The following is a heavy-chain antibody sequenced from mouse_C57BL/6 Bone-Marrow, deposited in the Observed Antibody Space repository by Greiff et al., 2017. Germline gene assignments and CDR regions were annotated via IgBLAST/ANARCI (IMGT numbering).Heavy chain of an antibody. CDR3: ARITTVVPHYFDY. D-gene: IGHD1-1*01. CDR1: GYSITSGYY. V-gene: IGHV3-6*01. J-gene: IGHJ2*01. CDR2: ISYDGNN. Sequence: EVKLVESGPGLVKPSQSLSLTCSVTGYSITSGYYWNWIRQFPGNKLEWMGYISYDGNNKYNPSPKNRISITRDTSKNQFFLTLNSVTTEDTATYYCARITTVVPHYFDYWGQGTTLTVSS.